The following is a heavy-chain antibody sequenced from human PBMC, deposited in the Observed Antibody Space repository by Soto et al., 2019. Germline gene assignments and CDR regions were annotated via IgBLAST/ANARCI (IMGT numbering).Heavy chain of an antibody. V-gene: IGHV4-61*01. CDR3: ASRSCSRGSYEYSYYYYGMDV. CDR2: VYCRWST. Sequence: PSETLSLTCTVSGGSVSSGSYYWGWIRQPLGEGLEGSGYVYCRWSTNYNPCLKSRVTLPVDTSKTQYSLKLSSVTAADTAVYYCASRSCSRGSYEYSYYYYGMDVWGQGTTVTVSS. D-gene: IGHD3-16*01. CDR1: GGSVSSGSYY. J-gene: IGHJ6*02.